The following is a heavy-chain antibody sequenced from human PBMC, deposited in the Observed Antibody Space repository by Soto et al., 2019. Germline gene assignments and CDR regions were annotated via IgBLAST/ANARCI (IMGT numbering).Heavy chain of an antibody. Sequence: SVKVSCKASGGTFSSYAISWVRQAPGQGLEWMGGTIPIFGTANYAQKFQGRVTITADESTSTAYMELSSLRSEDTAVYYCASGEFGITMIVVVRGEPRTIKRWAFDIWGQGTMVTVSS. V-gene: IGHV1-69*13. CDR3: ASGEFGITMIVVVRGEPRTIKRWAFDI. CDR2: TIPIFGTA. CDR1: GGTFSSYA. J-gene: IGHJ3*02. D-gene: IGHD3-22*01.